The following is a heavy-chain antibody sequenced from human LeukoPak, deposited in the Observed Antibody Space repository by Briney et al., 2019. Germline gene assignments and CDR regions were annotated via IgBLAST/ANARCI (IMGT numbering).Heavy chain of an antibody. J-gene: IGHJ6*02. CDR1: GFTFSNYG. Sequence: PGGSLRLSCAASGFTFSNYGMHWVRQAPGKGLEWVAIIWHDGSGKYYADSVKGRFTISRDNSKNTLYLQMNSLRAEDTAVYYCANHPFYCSSTSCPMDVWGQGTTVTVSS. D-gene: IGHD2-2*01. CDR3: ANHPFYCSSTSCPMDV. V-gene: IGHV3-33*06. CDR2: IWHDGSGK.